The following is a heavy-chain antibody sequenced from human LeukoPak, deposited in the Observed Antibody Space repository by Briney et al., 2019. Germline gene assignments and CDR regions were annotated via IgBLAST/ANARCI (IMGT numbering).Heavy chain of an antibody. D-gene: IGHD6-19*01. CDR2: ISSSSSYI. CDR1: GFTFSSYS. V-gene: IGHV3-21*01. CDR3: AREYSSGWYRVRWFDP. Sequence: GGSLRLSCAAPGFTFSSYSMNWVRQAPGKGLEWVSSISSSSSYIYYADSVKGRFTISRDNAKNSLYLQMNSLRAEDTAVYYCAREYSSGWYRVRWFDPWDQGTLVTVSS. J-gene: IGHJ5*02.